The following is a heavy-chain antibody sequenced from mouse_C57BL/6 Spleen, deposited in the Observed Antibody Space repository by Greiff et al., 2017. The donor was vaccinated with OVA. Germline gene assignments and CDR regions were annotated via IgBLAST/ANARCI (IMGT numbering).Heavy chain of an antibody. D-gene: IGHD2-1*01. CDR2: IDPSDSYT. CDR3: AVTYFAY. CDR1: GYTFTSYW. Sequence: QVQLQQPGAELVMPGASVKLSCKASGYTFTSYWMHWVKQRPGQGLGWIGEIDPSDSYTNYNQKFKGKSTLTVDKSSSTAYMQLSSLTSEDSAVYYCAVTYFAYWGQGTLVTVSA. V-gene: IGHV1-69*01. J-gene: IGHJ3*01.